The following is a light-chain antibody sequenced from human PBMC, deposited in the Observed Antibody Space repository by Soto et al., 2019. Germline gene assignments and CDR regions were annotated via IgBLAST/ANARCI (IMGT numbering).Light chain of an antibody. CDR3: QQYGSSPFT. CDR2: GAS. Sequence: DIVLTQSPGTLSLSPGERATLSCRASQTVSSNNLAWYQQKRGQAPRLLIYGASSRAAAIPDRFRGSGSGTDFTLIISSLAPEDFAVYYCQQYGSSPFTFGRGTAVDIK. J-gene: IGKJ3*01. V-gene: IGKV3-20*01. CDR1: QTVSSNN.